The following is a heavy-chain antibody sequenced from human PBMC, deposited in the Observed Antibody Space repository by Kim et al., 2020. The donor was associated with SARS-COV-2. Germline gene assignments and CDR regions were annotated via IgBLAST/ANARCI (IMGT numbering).Heavy chain of an antibody. D-gene: IGHD2-2*01. J-gene: IGHJ3*02. CDR2: INTNTGNP. CDR3: ARDPAARDIVVVPAAGI. CDR1: GYTFTSYA. Sequence: ASVKVSCKASGYTFTSYAMNWVRQAPGQGLEWMGWINTNTGNPTYAQGFTGRFVFSLDTSVSTAYLQISSLKAEDTAVYYCARDPAARDIVVVPAAGIWGQGTMVTVSS. V-gene: IGHV7-4-1*02.